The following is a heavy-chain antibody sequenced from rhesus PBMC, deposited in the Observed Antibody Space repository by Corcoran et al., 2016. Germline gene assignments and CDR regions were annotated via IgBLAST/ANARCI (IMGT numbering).Heavy chain of an antibody. CDR3: AREIYEDDYGYYYTGGACDF. J-gene: IGHJ3*01. D-gene: IGHD3-9*01. Sequence: QLQLQESGPGLVNPSETLSVTCAVSGGSISRGSWRWIRQAPGTGLEWFGYIYGSGRSTNYNPSIKSRVTRSVDTSKNHVSLKLSSVTAADTAVYYCAREIYEDDYGYYYTGGACDFWGQGLRVTVSS. CDR1: GGSISRGS. V-gene: IGHV4-169*02. CDR2: IYGSGRST.